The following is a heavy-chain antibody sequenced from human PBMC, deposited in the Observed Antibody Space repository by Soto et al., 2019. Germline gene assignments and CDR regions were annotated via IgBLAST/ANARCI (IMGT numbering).Heavy chain of an antibody. J-gene: IGHJ5*02. Sequence: QVQLQQWGAGLLKPSETLSLTCAVYGGSFSGYYWSWIRQPPGKGLEWIGEINHSGSTNYNPSLKSRVTISVDTSKNQFSVKLSAVSAADTAVYYCASRERGLGYCSSTSCMGWFDPWGQGTLVTVSS. D-gene: IGHD2-2*01. CDR3: ASRERGLGYCSSTSCMGWFDP. CDR2: INHSGST. CDR1: GGSFSGYY. V-gene: IGHV4-34*01.